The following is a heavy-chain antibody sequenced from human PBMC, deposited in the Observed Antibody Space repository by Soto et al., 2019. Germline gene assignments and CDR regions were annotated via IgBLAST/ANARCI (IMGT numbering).Heavy chain of an antibody. D-gene: IGHD2-2*01. CDR3: ARSQGSSTSLEIYYYYYYGMDG. CDR2: IIPISGTA. J-gene: IGHJ6*02. V-gene: IGHV1-69*01. Sequence: QVQLVQSGAEVKKPGSSVKVSCKASGGTFSSYCISWVRQAPGQGLEWMGGIIPISGTANYAQKFQGRVTITADESTSTAYMELSSLRSEDTAVYYCARSQGSSTSLEIYYYYYYGMDGWGQGPTVTVSS. CDR1: GGTFSSYC.